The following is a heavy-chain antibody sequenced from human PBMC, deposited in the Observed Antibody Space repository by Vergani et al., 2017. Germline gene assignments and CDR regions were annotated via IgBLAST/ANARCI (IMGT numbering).Heavy chain of an antibody. CDR1: GYTFTGYY. J-gene: IGHJ4*02. CDR2: INPNSGGT. CDR3: ARASSSSGPAYYFDY. Sequence: QVQLVQSGAEVKKPGASVKVSCKASGYTFTGYYMHWVRQAPGQGLEWMGWINPNSGGTNYAQKFQGRVTMTRDTSISTAYMELSSLRSEDTAVYYCARASSSSGPAYYFDYWGQGTLVTVSS. V-gene: IGHV1-2*02. D-gene: IGHD6-6*01.